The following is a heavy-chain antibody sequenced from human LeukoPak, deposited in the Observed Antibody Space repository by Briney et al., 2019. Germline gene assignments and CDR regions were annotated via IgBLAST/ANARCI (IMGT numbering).Heavy chain of an antibody. CDR2: IIPILGIA. CDR3: ARDEPGGDGYNFGY. Sequence: SVKVSCKASGGTFSSYAISWVRRAPGQGLEWMGRIIPILGIANYAQKFQGRVTITADKSTSTAYMELSSLRSEDTAVYYCARDEPGGDGYNFGYWGQGTLVTVSS. D-gene: IGHD5-24*01. CDR1: GGTFSSYA. J-gene: IGHJ4*02. V-gene: IGHV1-69*04.